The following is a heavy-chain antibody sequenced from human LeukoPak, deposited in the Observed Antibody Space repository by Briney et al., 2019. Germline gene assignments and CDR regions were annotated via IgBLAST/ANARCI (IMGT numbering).Heavy chain of an antibody. Sequence: SETLSLTCTVSGYSISSGYYWGWIRQPPGKGLEWIGSIYHSGSTYYNPSLKSRVTISVDTSRNQFSLKLSSVTAADTAVYYCARDRDLLGYCTNGVCYKGYDYWGQGTLVTVSS. V-gene: IGHV4-38-2*02. CDR3: ARDRDLLGYCTNGVCYKGYDY. CDR1: GYSISSGYY. CDR2: IYHSGST. J-gene: IGHJ4*02. D-gene: IGHD2-8*01.